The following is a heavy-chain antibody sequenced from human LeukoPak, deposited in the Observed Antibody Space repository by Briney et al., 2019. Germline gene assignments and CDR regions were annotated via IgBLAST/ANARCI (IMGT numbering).Heavy chain of an antibody. CDR3: AKDGLYYDGSAHVYYFDY. V-gene: IGHV3-23*01. CDR1: GFTSRGYA. Sequence: GGSLRLSCAASGFTSRGYAMMWVRQAPGRGVVWVSNITDSGDYTYYIDSVKGRFTISRDNSKNILYLQMNSLRGEDTALYYCAKDGLYYDGSAHVYYFDYWGQGTLVAVSS. CDR2: ITDSGDYT. J-gene: IGHJ4*02. D-gene: IGHD3-22*01.